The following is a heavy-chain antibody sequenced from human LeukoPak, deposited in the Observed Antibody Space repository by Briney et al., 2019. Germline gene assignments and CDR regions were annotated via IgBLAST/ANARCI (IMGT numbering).Heavy chain of an antibody. CDR2: IKQDGSEK. D-gene: IGHD1-26*01. V-gene: IGHV3-7*01. CDR1: GFTFSSYW. J-gene: IGHJ4*02. Sequence: GGSLRLSCAASGFTFSSYWMSWVRQAPGKGLEWVANIKQDGSEKYYVDSVKGRFTISRDNAKNSMYLQMNSLRAEDTAVYYCARDRWVGATTGRGGYFDYWGQGTLVTVSS. CDR3: ARDRWVGATTGRGGYFDY.